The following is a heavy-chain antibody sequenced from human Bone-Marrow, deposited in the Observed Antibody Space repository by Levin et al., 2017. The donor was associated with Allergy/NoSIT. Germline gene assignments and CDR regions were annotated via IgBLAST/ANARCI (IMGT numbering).Heavy chain of an antibody. V-gene: IGHV4-61*01. CDR3: ARDDYSDFTGWV. Sequence: SETLSLTCTVSGGSVNSDTYYWSWIRQPPGKGLEWIGYISSSGNTYYKPSLMSRVTISIHTSKNQFSLQLTSVTPADTAVYYCARDDYSDFTGWVWGQGSLVTVSS. CDR1: GGSVNSDTYY. CDR2: ISSSGNT. J-gene: IGHJ4*02. D-gene: IGHD4-17*01.